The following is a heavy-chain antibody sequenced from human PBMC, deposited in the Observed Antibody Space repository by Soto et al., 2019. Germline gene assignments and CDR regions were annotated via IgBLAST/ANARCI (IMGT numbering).Heavy chain of an antibody. CDR2: IYWDDAK. CDR1: GFSLTTSGVG. D-gene: IGHD3-3*01. CDR3: AHRILRTVFGLVTTTAIYFDF. J-gene: IGHJ4*02. Sequence: QITLNESGPTVVKPAETLTLTCTFSGFSLTTSGVGVGWIRQSPGKAPEWLARIYWDDAKRYSASLKSRLTITKDTSKNQVVLTMASVDPADTATYYCAHRILRTVFGLVTTTAIYFDFWGQGTPVVVSS. V-gene: IGHV2-5*02.